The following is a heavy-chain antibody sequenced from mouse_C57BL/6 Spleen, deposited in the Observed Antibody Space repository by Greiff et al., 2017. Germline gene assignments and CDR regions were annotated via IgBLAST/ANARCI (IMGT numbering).Heavy chain of an antibody. V-gene: IGHV1-64*01. CDR1: GYTFTSYW. D-gene: IGHD1-1*01. J-gene: IGHJ4*01. CDR3: ATTVVAPYAMDY. CDR2: IHPNSGST. Sequence: QVQLQQPGAELVKPGASVKLSCKASGYTFTSYWMHWVKQRPGQGLEWIGMIHPNSGSTNYNVKFKSKATLTVDKSSSTAYMQLSSLTSEDSAVYYCATTVVAPYAMDYWGQGTSVTVSS.